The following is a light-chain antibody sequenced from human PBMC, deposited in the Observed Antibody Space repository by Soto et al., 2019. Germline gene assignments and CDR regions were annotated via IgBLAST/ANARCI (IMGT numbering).Light chain of an antibody. J-gene: IGKJ1*01. CDR1: QSVSNNY. V-gene: IGKV3-20*01. CDR2: GAS. Sequence: EIVLTQSPGTLSLSPGERATLSCRASQSVSNNYLALYQQKPGQAPRLLIYGASSRATGIPDRFSGSGSGTDFTLTISRLEPEDFAVYYCQQYGSSPGTFGQGTKVDNK. CDR3: QQYGSSPGT.